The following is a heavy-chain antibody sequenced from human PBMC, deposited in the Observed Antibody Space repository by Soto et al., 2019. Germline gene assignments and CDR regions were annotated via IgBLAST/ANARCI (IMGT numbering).Heavy chain of an antibody. V-gene: IGHV3-23*01. CDR2: LSGSGGST. J-gene: IGHJ6*02. CDR1: GFTFSSYA. CDR3: AKCPAAADPYYYGMDV. Sequence: GGSLRLSCAASGFTFSSYAMSWVRQAPGKGLEWVSALSGSGGSTYYADSVKGRFTISRDNSKNTLYLQMNSLRAEDTAVYYCAKCPAAADPYYYGMDVWGQGPTVTVSS. D-gene: IGHD6-13*01.